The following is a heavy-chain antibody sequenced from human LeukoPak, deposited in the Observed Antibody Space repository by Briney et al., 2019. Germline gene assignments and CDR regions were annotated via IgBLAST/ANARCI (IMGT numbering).Heavy chain of an antibody. V-gene: IGHV4-61*01. D-gene: IGHD1-26*01. J-gene: IGHJ5*02. CDR1: GGSISSSSYY. CDR3: ARVHMNGRGQESWFDP. Sequence: SETLSLTCTVSGGSISSSSYYWSWIRQPPGKGLEWIGYIYYSGSTNCNPSLKSRVTISVDTSKNQFSLKLSSVTAADTAVYYCARVHMNGRGQESWFDPWGQGTLVTVSS. CDR2: IYYSGST.